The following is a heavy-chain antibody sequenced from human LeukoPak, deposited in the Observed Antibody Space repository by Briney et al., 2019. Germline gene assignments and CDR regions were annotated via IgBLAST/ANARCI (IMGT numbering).Heavy chain of an antibody. J-gene: IGHJ5*02. CDR1: GDSISSGAYS. D-gene: IGHD3-10*01. CDR3: ARELWFANAPGSWLDP. V-gene: IGHV4-30-2*01. Sequence: PSETLFLTCVVSGDSISSGAYSWSWIRQPPGKGLEWIGYIFHSGSTFYNPSLKSRVTISVDNSKNQFSLRLSSVTAADTAVYYCARELWFANAPGSWLDPWGQGTLVTDSS. CDR2: IFHSGST.